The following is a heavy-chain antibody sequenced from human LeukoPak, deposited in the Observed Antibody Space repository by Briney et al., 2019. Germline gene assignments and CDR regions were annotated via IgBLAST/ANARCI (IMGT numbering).Heavy chain of an antibody. CDR1: GYTFTSYG. Sequence: ASVKVSCKASGYTFTSYGISWVRQAPGQGLEWMGWISAYNGNTNYAQKLQGRVTMTTDTSTSTAYMELRSLRSDDTAVYYCARDGDSVAVAGYYYYMDVWGKGTTVTVSS. D-gene: IGHD6-19*01. J-gene: IGHJ6*03. CDR2: ISAYNGNT. CDR3: ARDGDSVAVAGYYYYMDV. V-gene: IGHV1-18*01.